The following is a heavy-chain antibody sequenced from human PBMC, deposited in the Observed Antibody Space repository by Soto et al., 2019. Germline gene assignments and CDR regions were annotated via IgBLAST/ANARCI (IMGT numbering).Heavy chain of an antibody. Sequence: ASVKVSCKASGYTFAIYGVNWVRQAPGQGLEWMGWIGAYNGDTNYAQTLQGRVTMTTDTSTSTAYMELRSLRSDDTAVHYCARGTGTTSEGSLFDYWGQGTLVTSP. CDR1: GYTFAIYG. D-gene: IGHD1-1*01. CDR2: IGAYNGDT. CDR3: ARGTGTTSEGSLFDY. J-gene: IGHJ4*02. V-gene: IGHV1-18*01.